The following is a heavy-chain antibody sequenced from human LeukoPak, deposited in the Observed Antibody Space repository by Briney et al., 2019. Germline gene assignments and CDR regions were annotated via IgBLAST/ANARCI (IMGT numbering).Heavy chain of an antibody. D-gene: IGHD1-26*01. CDR1: GFTFSSYA. CDR2: ISGSGA. V-gene: IGHV3-23*01. CDR3: ARAGSIRFDY. Sequence: QAGGSLRLSCAASGFTFSSYAMSWVRQAPGKGLEWVSGISGSGAYYADSVKGRFTISRDNSKNTLYLQMNSLRAEDTAVYYCARAGSIRFDYWGQGTLVTVSS. J-gene: IGHJ4*02.